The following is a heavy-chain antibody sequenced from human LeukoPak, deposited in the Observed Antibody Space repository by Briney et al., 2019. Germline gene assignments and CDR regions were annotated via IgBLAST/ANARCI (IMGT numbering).Heavy chain of an antibody. CDR3: AKEGAFCGGDCYGVFDS. D-gene: IGHD2-21*02. J-gene: IGHJ4*02. CDR2: ISSRGGST. Sequence: GGSLRLSCVASGFTFSNYAVTWVRQAPGKGLEWVSTISSRGGSTYYADSLKGRFTISRDNSKNTLYLQMNGLRAEDTAVYYCAKEGAFCGGDCYGVFDSWGQGTLVTVSS. CDR1: GFTFSNYA. V-gene: IGHV3-23*01.